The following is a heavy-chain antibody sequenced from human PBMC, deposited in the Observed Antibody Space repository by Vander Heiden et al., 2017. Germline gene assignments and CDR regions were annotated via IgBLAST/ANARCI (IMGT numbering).Heavy chain of an antibody. J-gene: IGHJ6*02. CDR3: AREGRPDYYYYGMDV. CDR1: GFTFSSYA. Sequence: QVQLVESGGGVVKPGRSLRLSCEASGFTFSSYAMHWVRQAPGKGLEWVAVISYDGSNKYYADSVKGRFTISRDNSKNTLYLQMNSLRAEDTAVYYCAREGRPDYYYYGMDVWGQGTTVTVSS. CDR2: ISYDGSNK. V-gene: IGHV3-30*04.